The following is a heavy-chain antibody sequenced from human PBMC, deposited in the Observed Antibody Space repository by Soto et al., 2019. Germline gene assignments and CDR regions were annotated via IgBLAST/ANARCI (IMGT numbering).Heavy chain of an antibody. CDR1: GFTFSSYA. CDR3: ARVGYCSSTSCPYYYYYMDV. D-gene: IGHD2-2*03. CDR2: ISSNGGST. Sequence: EVQLVESGGGLVQPGGSLRLSCAASGFTFSSYAMHWVRQAPGKGLEYVSGISSNGGSTNYANSVKGRFTISRDNSKNTRYLQMGSLRAEDMAVYYCARVGYCSSTSCPYYYYYMDVWGKGTTVTVSS. J-gene: IGHJ6*03. V-gene: IGHV3-64*01.